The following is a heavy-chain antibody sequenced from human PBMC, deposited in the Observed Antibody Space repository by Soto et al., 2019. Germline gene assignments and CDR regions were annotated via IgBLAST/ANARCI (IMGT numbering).Heavy chain of an antibody. D-gene: IGHD1-26*01. CDR2: ISSSSNYI. Sequence: EMQLVESGGGLVKPGGSLRLSCAASGFTFSSYSMNWVRQAPGKGLEWVSSISSSSNYIYYADSVKGRFTISRDNAKNSLYPRTNSLRAEDAAVYYCARDLVGATIWGQGTLVIVSS. CDR1: GFTFSSYS. V-gene: IGHV3-21*01. CDR3: ARDLVGATI. J-gene: IGHJ4*02.